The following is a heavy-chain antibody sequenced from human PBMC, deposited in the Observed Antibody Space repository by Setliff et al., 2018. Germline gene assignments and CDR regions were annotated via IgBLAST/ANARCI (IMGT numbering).Heavy chain of an antibody. CDR1: GFTFSSYAM. CDR2: IYHSGSI. V-gene: IGHV4-4*02. Sequence: GSLRLSCAASGFTFSSYAMSWVRQPPGKGLEWIGEIYHSGSINYNPSLKSRVTMSVDKSKNQFSLKLTSVTAADTAVYYCARGLEGEDYFYYMDVWGKGNTVTVSS. J-gene: IGHJ6*03. CDR3: ARGLEGEDYFYYMDV. D-gene: IGHD2-21*01.